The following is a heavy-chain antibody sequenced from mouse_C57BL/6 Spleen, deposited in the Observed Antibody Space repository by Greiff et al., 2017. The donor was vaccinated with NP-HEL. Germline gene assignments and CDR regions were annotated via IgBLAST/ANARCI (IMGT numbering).Heavy chain of an antibody. D-gene: IGHD2-12*01. J-gene: IGHJ1*03. Sequence: EVHLVESGEGLVKPGGSLKLSCAASGFTFSSYAMSWVRQTPEKRLEWVAYISSGGDYIYYVDTVKGRFTISRDNARNTLYLQMSSLKSEDTAMYYCTRDYYMYFDVWGTGTTVTVSS. CDR1: GFTFSSYA. CDR3: TRDYYMYFDV. V-gene: IGHV5-9-1*02. CDR2: ISSGGDYI.